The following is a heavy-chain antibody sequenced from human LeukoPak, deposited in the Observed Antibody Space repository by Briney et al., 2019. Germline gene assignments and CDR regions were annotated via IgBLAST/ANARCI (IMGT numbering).Heavy chain of an antibody. CDR2: ISHSGTT. J-gene: IGHJ5*02. CDR1: GYSITSGFS. D-gene: IGHD3-16*01. CDR3: AREGAVPGIDP. V-gene: IGHV4-38-2*02. Sequence: PSGTLSLTCAVPGYSITSGFSWGWIRQPPGKGLEWIGTISHSGTTDYKSTLESRLTISMDTSKNLFSLRLTSVTAADTAVYYCAREGAVPGIDPWGQGTLVTVSS.